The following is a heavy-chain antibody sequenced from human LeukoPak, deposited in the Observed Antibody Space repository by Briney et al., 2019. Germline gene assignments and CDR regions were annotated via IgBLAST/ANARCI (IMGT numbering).Heavy chain of an antibody. D-gene: IGHD6-13*01. Sequence: SETLSLTCTVSGGSISSYYWSWIRQPPGKGLEWIGYIYYSGSTNYNPSLKSRVTISVDTSKNQFSLKLSSVTAADTAVYYCARGEQLVDYWGQGTLVTVSS. V-gene: IGHV4-59*01. CDR3: ARGEQLVDY. CDR1: GGSISSYY. CDR2: IYYSGST. J-gene: IGHJ4*02.